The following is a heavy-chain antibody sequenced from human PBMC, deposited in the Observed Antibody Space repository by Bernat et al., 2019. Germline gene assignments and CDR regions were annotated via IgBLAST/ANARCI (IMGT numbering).Heavy chain of an antibody. V-gene: IGHV3-74*01. CDR2: INSDGSST. Sequence: EVQLVESGGGLVQPGGSLRLSCAASGFTFSSYWMHWVRQAPGKGLVWVSRINSDGSSTSYADSVKGRFTISRDNAKNTLYLQMNSLRAEDTAVYYCARVGRGNYYDSSGYYFHWGQGTLVTVSS. J-gene: IGHJ4*02. CDR3: ARVGRGNYYDSSGYYFH. D-gene: IGHD3-22*01. CDR1: GFTFSSYW.